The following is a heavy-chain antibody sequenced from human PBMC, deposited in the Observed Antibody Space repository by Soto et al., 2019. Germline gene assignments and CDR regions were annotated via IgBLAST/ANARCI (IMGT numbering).Heavy chain of an antibody. V-gene: IGHV3-21*01. CDR2: ISSSSSYI. Sequence: GGSLRLSCAASGFTFSSYSMNWVRQAPGKGLEWVSSISSSSSYIYYADSVKGRFTISRDNAKNSLYLQMNSLRAEDTAVYYCARDPPSRGYSYGGDPFDYWGQGTLVTVSS. D-gene: IGHD5-18*01. J-gene: IGHJ4*02. CDR3: ARDPPSRGYSYGGDPFDY. CDR1: GFTFSSYS.